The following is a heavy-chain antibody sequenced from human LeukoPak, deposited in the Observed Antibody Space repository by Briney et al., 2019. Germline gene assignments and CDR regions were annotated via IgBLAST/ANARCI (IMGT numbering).Heavy chain of an antibody. Sequence: PGGSLRLSCAASGFTFKTYSMNWVRQAPGKGLEWVSDITGGSGTTNYADSVKGRFTISRDNSKNTLYLQMNSLRAEDTAFYYCAKGPRGFGGYDHFDYWGQGTLVTVSS. CDR3: AKGPRGFGGYDHFDY. D-gene: IGHD5-12*01. CDR2: ITGGSGTT. V-gene: IGHV3-23*01. J-gene: IGHJ4*02. CDR1: GFTFKTYS.